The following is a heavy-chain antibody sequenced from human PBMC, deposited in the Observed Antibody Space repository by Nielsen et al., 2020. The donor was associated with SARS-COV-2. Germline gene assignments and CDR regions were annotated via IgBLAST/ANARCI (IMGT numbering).Heavy chain of an antibody. V-gene: IGHV1-18*04. CDR2: IRAHSGDA. D-gene: IGHD1-14*01. CDR3: AREGVGGGTTDY. Sequence: ASVKVSCKASGYTFSTYCIPWVRQAPGQGLEWMGWIRAHSGDANYAQNLQGRVTMTTDTSTNTAYMELSSLTSDDAAVYYWAREGVGGGTTDYWGQGTLVTVSS. CDR1: GYTFSTYC. J-gene: IGHJ4*02.